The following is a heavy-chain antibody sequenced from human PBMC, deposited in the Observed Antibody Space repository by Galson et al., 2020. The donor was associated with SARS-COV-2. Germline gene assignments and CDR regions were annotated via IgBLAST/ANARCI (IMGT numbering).Heavy chain of an antibody. J-gene: IGHJ6*02. CDR1: GFTSSSYG. CDR2: ISYDGSNK. Sequence: GGSLRLSCAASGFTSSSYGMHWVRQAPGKGLEWVAVISYDGSNKYYADSVKGRFTISRDNSKNTLYLQMNSLRAEDTAVYYCAKDSGTPSLLWFGEVYYYGMDVWGQGTTVTVSS. V-gene: IGHV3-30*18. D-gene: IGHD3-10*01. CDR3: AKDSGTPSLLWFGEVYYYGMDV.